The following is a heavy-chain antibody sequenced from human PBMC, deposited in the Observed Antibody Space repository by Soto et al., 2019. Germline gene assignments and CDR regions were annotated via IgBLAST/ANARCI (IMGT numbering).Heavy chain of an antibody. CDR2: IWYDGSNK. J-gene: IGHJ6*02. D-gene: IGHD3-16*02. CDR1: GFTLSSYG. V-gene: IGHV3-33*01. Sequence: HPGGSLRLSCAASGFTLSSYGMHWVRQALGKGLEWVAVIWYDGSNKYYADSVKGRFTISRDNSKNTLYLQMNSLRAEDTAVYYCARSYHLYYYYGMDVWGQGTTVTVS. CDR3: ARSYHLYYYYGMDV.